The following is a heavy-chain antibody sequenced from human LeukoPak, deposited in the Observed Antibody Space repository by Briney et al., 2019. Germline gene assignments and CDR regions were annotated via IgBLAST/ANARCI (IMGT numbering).Heavy chain of an antibody. CDR3: VRSLDY. CDR2: ISGSGGTT. J-gene: IGHJ4*02. V-gene: IGHV3-23*01. Sequence: GGSLRLSCAASGFTFSTYAMTWVRQAPGKGLEWVGSISGSGGTTYYADSVKGRFSISRDNSKNTVYLQMNSLRVEDTALYYCVRSLDYWGQGTLVTVSS. CDR1: GFTFSTYA.